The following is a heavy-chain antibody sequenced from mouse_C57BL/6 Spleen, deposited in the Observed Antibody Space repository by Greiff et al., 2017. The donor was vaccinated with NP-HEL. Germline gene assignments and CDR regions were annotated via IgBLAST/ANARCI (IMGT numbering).Heavy chain of an antibody. D-gene: IGHD2-4*01. CDR2: ISSGGSYT. CDR3: ARQDYDEAWFAY. V-gene: IGHV5-6*01. CDR1: GFTFSSYG. Sequence: EVQVVESGGDLVKPGGSLKLSCAASGFTFSSYGMSWVRQTPDKRLEWVATISSGGSYTYYPDSVKGRFTISRDNAKNTLYLQMSSLKSEDTAMYYAARQDYDEAWFAYWGQGTLVTVSA. J-gene: IGHJ3*01.